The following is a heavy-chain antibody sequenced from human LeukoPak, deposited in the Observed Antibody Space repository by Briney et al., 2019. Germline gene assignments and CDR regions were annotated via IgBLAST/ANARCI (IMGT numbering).Heavy chain of an antibody. Sequence: SGTLSLTCSVSGGSISSYYWSWIRQPPGKGLEYIGHMYYSGSTNNNPALKSRVTMSVDTSKNQFSLKLSSVTAADTAVYSCARLARSRLLEWSHFDYWGQGTLVTVSS. CDR1: GGSISSYY. CDR2: MYYSGST. CDR3: ARLARSRLLEWSHFDY. J-gene: IGHJ4*02. D-gene: IGHD3-3*01. V-gene: IGHV4-59*08.